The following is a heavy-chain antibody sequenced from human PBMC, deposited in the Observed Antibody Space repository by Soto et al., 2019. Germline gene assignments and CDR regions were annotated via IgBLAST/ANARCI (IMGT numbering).Heavy chain of an antibody. CDR2: LYNTGST. CDR1: GASISRYY. J-gene: IGHJ4*02. V-gene: IGHV4-4*08. CDR3: ARENYYDSSGYYHDY. Sequence: SETLSLTCTVSGASISRYYWSWIRQSPGKGLEWIGYLYNTGSTIYNPSLKSRVTISVDASKNQFSLKLSSVTAADTAVYYCARENYYDSSGYYHDYWGQGPLVTVAS. D-gene: IGHD3-22*01.